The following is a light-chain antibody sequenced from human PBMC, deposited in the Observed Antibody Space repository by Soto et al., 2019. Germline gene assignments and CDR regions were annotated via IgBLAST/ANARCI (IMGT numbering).Light chain of an antibody. CDR1: SSNIGANYD. V-gene: IGLV1-40*01. CDR3: QSYDSSLRGWV. CDR2: GDS. J-gene: IGLJ3*02. Sequence: QSVLTQPPSVSGAPGQRVTISCTGSSSNIGANYDVHWYQHLPGTAPRLLISGDSNRPSGVPDRFSGSKSGTSASPGIAGLQAEDEADYYCQSYDSSLRGWVFGGGTKLTVL.